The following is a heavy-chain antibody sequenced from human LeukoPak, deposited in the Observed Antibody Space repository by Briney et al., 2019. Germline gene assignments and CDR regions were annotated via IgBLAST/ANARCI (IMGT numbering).Heavy chain of an antibody. V-gene: IGHV3-23*01. Sequence: GGSRRLSCAVSGFTFSSYAMTWVRQAPGKGLEWVSAITGSGGTTYYVDSVKGRFTISRDNSKNTLYLQMNSLRADDTAVYYCAKGGSFSEGNIDYWGQGILVTVSS. J-gene: IGHJ4*02. CDR2: ITGSGGTT. CDR1: GFTFSSYA. D-gene: IGHD1-14*01. CDR3: AKGGSFSEGNIDY.